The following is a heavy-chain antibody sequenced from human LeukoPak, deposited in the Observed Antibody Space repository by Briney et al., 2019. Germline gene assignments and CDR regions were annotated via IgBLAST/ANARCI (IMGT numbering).Heavy chain of an antibody. Sequence: SQTLSLTFAISGDSVSSNSAAWNWIRQSPSRGLEWLGSTYYRSKWYNDYAVSVKSRITINPDTSKNQFSLQLNSVTPEDTAMYYCARVSSGWYVEGYFDYWGQGTLVTVSS. CDR2: TYYRSKWYN. CDR3: ARVSSGWYVEGYFDY. D-gene: IGHD6-19*01. CDR1: GDSVSSNSAA. J-gene: IGHJ4*02. V-gene: IGHV6-1*01.